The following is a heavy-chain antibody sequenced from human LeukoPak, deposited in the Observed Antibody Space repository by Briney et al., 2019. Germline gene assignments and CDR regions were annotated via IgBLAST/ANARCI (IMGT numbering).Heavy chain of an antibody. V-gene: IGHV1-2*02. D-gene: IGHD3-22*01. J-gene: IGHJ3*02. CDR1: GSTFTDYY. Sequence: ASVKVSCKASGSTFTDYYMHWVRQAPGQGLEWMGWINPNSGGTNFAQKFQGRVTMTRDTSISTAYMELNRLRSDDTAVYYYARAGLWDYSDSSGYHNGAFDIWGQGTMVTVSS. CDR3: ARAGLWDYSDSSGYHNGAFDI. CDR2: INPNSGGT.